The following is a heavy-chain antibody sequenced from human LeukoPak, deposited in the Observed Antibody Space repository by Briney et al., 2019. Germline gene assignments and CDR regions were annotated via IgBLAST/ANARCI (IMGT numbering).Heavy chain of an antibody. CDR2: IYYSGST. Sequence: PSETLSLTCTVSGGSISSGGYYWSWIRQHPGKGLEWIGYIYYSGSTYYNPSLKSRVTISVDTSKNQFSLKLSSVTAADTAVYYLASLQLLGNYYFDYWGQGTLVTVSS. CDR3: ASLQLLGNYYFDY. D-gene: IGHD6-19*01. V-gene: IGHV4-31*03. J-gene: IGHJ4*02. CDR1: GGSISSGGYY.